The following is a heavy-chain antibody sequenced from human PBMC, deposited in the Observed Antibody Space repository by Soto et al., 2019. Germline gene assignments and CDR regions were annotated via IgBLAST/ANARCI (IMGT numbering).Heavy chain of an antibody. CDR2: ISYDGSNK. D-gene: IGHD3-22*01. Sequence: QVQLVESGGGVVQPGRSLRLSCAGSGFTFSYYAMHWVRQAPGKGLEWVAVISYDGSNKYYADSVKVRFTISRDNSKNTLFLQMNSLRAEDTAVFYCARPYADSSASSTRYFDLWGRGTLVTVSS. J-gene: IGHJ2*01. CDR1: GFTFSYYA. V-gene: IGHV3-30-3*01. CDR3: ARPYADSSASSTRYFDL.